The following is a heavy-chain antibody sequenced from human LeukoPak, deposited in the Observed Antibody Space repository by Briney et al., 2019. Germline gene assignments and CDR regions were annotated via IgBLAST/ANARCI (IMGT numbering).Heavy chain of an antibody. CDR2: VSGSGSST. CDR1: GFSFSIYA. CDR3: ARDFHDRFGGYYFDY. D-gene: IGHD3-16*01. Sequence: GGSLRLSCAASGFSFSIYAMSWVRQAPGKGLEWVSVVSGSGSSTYYADSVKGRFTISRDNSKNTLYLQMNSLRAEDTAVYYCARDFHDRFGGYYFDYWGQGTLVTVSS. V-gene: IGHV3-23*01. J-gene: IGHJ4*02.